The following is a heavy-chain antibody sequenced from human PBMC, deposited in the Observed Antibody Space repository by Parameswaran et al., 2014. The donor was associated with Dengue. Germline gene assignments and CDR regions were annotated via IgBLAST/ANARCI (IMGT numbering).Heavy chain of an antibody. CDR3: TTDEGYDY. Sequence: PGKGLEWIGYIYYSGSTNYNPSLKSRVTISVDTSKNQFSLKLSSVTAADTAVYYCTTDEGYDYWGQGTLVTVSS. V-gene: IGHV4-59*13. CDR2: IYYSGST. J-gene: IGHJ4*02. D-gene: IGHD3-22*01.